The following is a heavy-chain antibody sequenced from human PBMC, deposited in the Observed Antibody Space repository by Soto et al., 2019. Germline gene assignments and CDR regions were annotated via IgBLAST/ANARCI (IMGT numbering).Heavy chain of an antibody. CDR1: GYTFTSYG. V-gene: IGHV1-18*01. CDR2: VSAYNGNT. Sequence: SVKVSCKASGYTFTSYGISWVRQAPGQGLEWMGWVSAYNGNTNYAQKLQGRVTMATDTSTSTAYMELRSLRPDDTAVYYCATDFSHGFRAYDAFDIWGQGTMLSLS. J-gene: IGHJ3*02. CDR3: ATDFSHGFRAYDAFDI. D-gene: IGHD3-3*01.